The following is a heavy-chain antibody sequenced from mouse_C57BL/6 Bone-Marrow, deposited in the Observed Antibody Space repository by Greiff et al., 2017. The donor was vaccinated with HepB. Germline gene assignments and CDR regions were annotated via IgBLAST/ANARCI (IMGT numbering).Heavy chain of an antibody. D-gene: IGHD1-1*01. Sequence: VKLMESGPELVKPGASVKLSCKASGYTFTSYDINWVKQRPGQGLEWIGWIYPRDGSTKYNEKFKGKATLTVDTSSSTAYMELHSLTSEDSAVYFCARQEFRIFITTVVRYFDVWGTGTTVTVSS. J-gene: IGHJ1*03. CDR3: ARQEFRIFITTVVRYFDV. CDR2: IYPRDGST. CDR1: GYTFTSYD. V-gene: IGHV1-85*01.